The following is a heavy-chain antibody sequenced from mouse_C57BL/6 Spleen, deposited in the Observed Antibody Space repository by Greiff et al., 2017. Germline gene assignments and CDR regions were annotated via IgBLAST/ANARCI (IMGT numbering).Heavy chain of an antibody. V-gene: IGHV1-76*01. CDR2: IYPGSGNT. D-gene: IGHD2-4*01. CDR1: GYTFTDYY. CDR3: AREGLYYDYDEFAY. J-gene: IGHJ3*01. Sequence: QVQLQQSGAELVRPGASVKLSCKASGYTFTDYYINWVKQRPGQGLEWIARIYPGSGNTYYNEKFKGKATLTAEKSSSTAYMQLSSLTSEDSAVYFCAREGLYYDYDEFAYWGQGTLVTVSA.